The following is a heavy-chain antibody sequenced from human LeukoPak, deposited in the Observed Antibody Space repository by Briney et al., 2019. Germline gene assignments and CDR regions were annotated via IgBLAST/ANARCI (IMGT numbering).Heavy chain of an antibody. Sequence: SETLSPTCTVSGGSISSGSYYRSWIRQPAGKGLEWIARIYTSGSSFYNPSLKRRLALPIDTSATQFSLKLSSVTAADTAVYYCARVCCYFDSGSNPNWFDPWGQGTLVTVSS. CDR1: GGSISSGSYY. J-gene: IGHJ5*02. CDR3: ARVCCYFDSGSNPNWFDP. CDR2: IYTSGSS. D-gene: IGHD3-10*01. V-gene: IGHV4-61*02.